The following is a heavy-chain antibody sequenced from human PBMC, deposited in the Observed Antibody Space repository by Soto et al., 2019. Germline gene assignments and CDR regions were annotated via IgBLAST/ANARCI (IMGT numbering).Heavy chain of an antibody. CDR1: GFTFSNSP. CDR2: ISGDGVDT. D-gene: IGHD2-8*01. J-gene: IGHJ4*02. CDR3: AKVGVARFSGTNGVCQYYFDY. V-gene: IGHV3-23*01. Sequence: GGSLRLSCAASGFTFSNSPMSWVRQAPGKGLEWISAISGDGVDTKYADSVKGRCTMSRDNSKNTLYLQMNNLRAEDTAVYYCAKVGVARFSGTNGVCQYYFDYWGQGTLVTVSS.